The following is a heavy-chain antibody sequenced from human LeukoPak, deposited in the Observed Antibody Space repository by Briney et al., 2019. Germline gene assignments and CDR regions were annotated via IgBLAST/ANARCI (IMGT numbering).Heavy chain of an antibody. J-gene: IGHJ4*02. Sequence: SETLSLTCTVSGGSISSYYWSWFRQPPGKGLEWIGYIYYSGSTNYNPSLKSRVTISVDTSKNQFSLKLSSVTAADTAVYYCAARDRTISSSLDYWGQGTLVTVSS. D-gene: IGHD6-13*01. CDR3: AARDRTISSSLDY. V-gene: IGHV4-59*01. CDR2: IYYSGST. CDR1: GGSISSYY.